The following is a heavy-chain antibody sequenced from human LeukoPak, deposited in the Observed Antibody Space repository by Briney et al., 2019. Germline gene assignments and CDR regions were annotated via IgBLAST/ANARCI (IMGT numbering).Heavy chain of an antibody. J-gene: IGHJ6*03. CDR1: GGSFSGYY. CDR3: ARSTMVQVYYYYYYMDV. V-gene: IGHV4-34*01. D-gene: IGHD3-10*01. Sequence: SEPLSLTCAVYGGSFSGYYWSWIRQPPGKGLEWIGEINHSGSTNYNPSLKSRVTISVDTSKNQFSLKLSSVTAADTAVYYCARSTMVQVYYYYYYMDVWGKGTTVTVSS. CDR2: INHSGST.